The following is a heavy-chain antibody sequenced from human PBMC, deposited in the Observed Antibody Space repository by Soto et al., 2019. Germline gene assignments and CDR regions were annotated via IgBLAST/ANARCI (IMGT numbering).Heavy chain of an antibody. V-gene: IGHV3-23*01. Sequence: EVQLLESGGALVQPGGSLRLSCAASGFTFSSYTMTWVRQAPGKGLEWVSAIGGSGGSTYYADSVKGRFTISRDNSKDMLYLHMKRVRAEDRAVCYCAKDRYSMPENFCYCFVYWGQGTLGTGSS. J-gene: IGHJ4*02. CDR1: GFTFSSYT. CDR2: IGGSGGST. CDR3: AKDRYSMPENFCYCFVY. D-gene: IGHD4-4*01.